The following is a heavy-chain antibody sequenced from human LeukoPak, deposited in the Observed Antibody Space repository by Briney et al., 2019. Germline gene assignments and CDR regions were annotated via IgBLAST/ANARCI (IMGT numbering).Heavy chain of an antibody. D-gene: IGHD2-2*01. J-gene: IGHJ4*02. V-gene: IGHV3-30*02. CDR2: IRYDGTNK. CDR1: GFTFSSYG. Sequence: GGSLRLSCAASGFTFSSYGMHWVRQAPGKGLEWVAFIRYDGTNKYHADSVKGRFTISRDNSKNTLFLQMNSLRTEDTAVYYCAKAEYQLENFDYWGQGTLVTVSS. CDR3: AKAEYQLENFDY.